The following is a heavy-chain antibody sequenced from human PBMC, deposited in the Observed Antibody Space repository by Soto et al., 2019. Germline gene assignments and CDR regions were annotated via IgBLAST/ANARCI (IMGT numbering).Heavy chain of an antibody. Sequence: QVQLVQSGAEVKKPGASVKVSCRASGYTFINYYIHWVRQAPGQGLEWLAIINPTSGSTNYAKKFQGRVTLTMDTSTSTVYMELSGLRSDDTAVFYCARALAAGDHWGQGTLVTVSS. V-gene: IGHV1-46*01. CDR3: ARALAAGDH. D-gene: IGHD6-13*01. CDR2: INPTSGST. J-gene: IGHJ4*02. CDR1: GYTFINYY.